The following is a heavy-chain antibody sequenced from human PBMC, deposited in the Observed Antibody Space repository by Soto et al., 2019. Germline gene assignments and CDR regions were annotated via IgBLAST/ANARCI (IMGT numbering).Heavy chain of an antibody. J-gene: IGHJ4*02. CDR2: ISAYNGNT. Sequence: QVQLVQSGAEVKKPGASVKVSCKASGYTFTSYGISWVRQAPGQGLEWMGWISAYNGNTNYAQKLQGRVTMTTDTXTXXAYMALRSLRSDDTAVYYCARRQFGDYGDYEGSDYWGQGTLVTVSS. D-gene: IGHD4-17*01. CDR3: ARRQFGDYGDYEGSDY. CDR1: GYTFTSYG. V-gene: IGHV1-18*01.